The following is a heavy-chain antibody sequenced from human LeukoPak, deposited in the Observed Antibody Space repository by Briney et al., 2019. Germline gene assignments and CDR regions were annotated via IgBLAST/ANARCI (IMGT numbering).Heavy chain of an antibody. J-gene: IGHJ4*02. CDR1: GYTFTGNC. CDR2: INANSGDT. D-gene: IGHD3-22*01. Sequence: GASVKVSCKASGYTFTGNCMHWVRQAPGQGLEWMGWINANSGDTKYAQKFQGRVTMTRDTSISTAYMELSRLRSDDTAMYYCAREISGYSDYWAREPWSPSPQ. V-gene: IGHV1-2*02. CDR3: AREISGYSDY.